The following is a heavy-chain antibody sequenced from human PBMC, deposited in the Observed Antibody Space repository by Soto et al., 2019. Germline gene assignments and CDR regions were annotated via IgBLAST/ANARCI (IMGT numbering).Heavy chain of an antibody. CDR1: GGSIRSSTYY. CDR3: VRHLTGPPVDY. CDR2: IFYSGIT. Sequence: SETLSLTCTVSGGSIRSSTYYWGWIRQSPGKGLEWIGSIFYSGITYYRPSLKSRVTMSVDTSKNQFSLNLSSVTAADTAMYYCVRHLTGPPVDYWGQGTLVTVSS. V-gene: IGHV4-39*01. J-gene: IGHJ4*02. D-gene: IGHD1-20*01.